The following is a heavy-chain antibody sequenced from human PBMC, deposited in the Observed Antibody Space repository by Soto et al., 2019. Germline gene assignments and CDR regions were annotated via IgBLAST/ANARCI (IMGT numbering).Heavy chain of an antibody. CDR2: IYYSGST. CDR1: GGSISSYY. J-gene: IGHJ6*02. V-gene: IGHV4-59*01. Sequence: SETLSLTCTVSGGSISSYYWSWIRQPPGKGLEWIGYIYYSGSTNYNPSLKSRVTISVDTSKNQFSLKLSSVTAADTAVYYCARVTSSPNGYSYGYYELSYYYGMDVWGQGTTVTVSS. CDR3: ARVTSSPNGYSYGYYELSYYYGMDV. D-gene: IGHD5-18*01.